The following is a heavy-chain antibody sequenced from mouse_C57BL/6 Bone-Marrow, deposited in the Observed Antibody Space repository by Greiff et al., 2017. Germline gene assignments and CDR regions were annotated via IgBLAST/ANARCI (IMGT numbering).Heavy chain of an antibody. Sequence: QVQLQQPGAELVKPGASVKMSCKASGYTFTSYWITWVKQRPGQGLEWIGDIYPGSGSTNYNEKFKSKATLTVDTSSSTAYMQLSSLTSEDSAVYYCARESIYYGNYVGCAYWGQGTLVTVSA. J-gene: IGHJ3*01. CDR1: GYTFTSYW. CDR2: IYPGSGST. CDR3: ARESIYYGNYVGCAY. D-gene: IGHD2-1*01. V-gene: IGHV1-55*01.